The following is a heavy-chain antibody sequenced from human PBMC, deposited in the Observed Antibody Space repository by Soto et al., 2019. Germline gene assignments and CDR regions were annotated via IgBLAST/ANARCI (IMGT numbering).Heavy chain of an antibody. CDR1: GDSITSDKYY. D-gene: IGHD3-16*01. J-gene: IGHJ5*01. CDR3: ARSWFGHQVHWFDS. Sequence: SLTCTVSGDSITSDKYYWGWIRQPPGKGLETIANIYYDGNTYYNPSLESRITINPDTSKNQFSLHLNSVTLEDTAVYYCARSWFGHQVHWFDSWDQGTLVTVSS. CDR2: IYYDGNT. V-gene: IGHV4-39*01.